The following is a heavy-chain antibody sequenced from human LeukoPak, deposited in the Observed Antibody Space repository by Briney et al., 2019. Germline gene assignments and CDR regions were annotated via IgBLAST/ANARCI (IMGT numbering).Heavy chain of an antibody. D-gene: IGHD3-10*01. CDR1: GYTFTGYY. Sequence: ASVKVSCKASGYTFTGYYMHWVRQAPGQGLEWMGWINPNSGGTNYGQKFQGRVTMTRDTSISTAYMELSRLRSDDTAVYYCARDRGRNWFDPWGQGTLVTVSS. CDR2: INPNSGGT. V-gene: IGHV1-2*02. J-gene: IGHJ5*02. CDR3: ARDRGRNWFDP.